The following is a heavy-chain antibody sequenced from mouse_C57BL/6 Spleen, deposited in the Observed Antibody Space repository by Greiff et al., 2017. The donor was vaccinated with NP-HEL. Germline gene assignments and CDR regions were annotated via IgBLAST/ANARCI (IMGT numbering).Heavy chain of an antibody. J-gene: IGHJ1*03. Sequence: EVQLVESEGGLVQPGSSMKLSCTASGFTFSDYYMAWVRQVPEKGLEWVANINYDGSSTYYLDSLKSRFIISRDNAKNILYLQMSSLKSEDTATYYCARDRPNYGNYGYFDVWGTGTTVTVSS. CDR1: GFTFSDYY. CDR2: INYDGSST. D-gene: IGHD2-1*01. CDR3: ARDRPNYGNYGYFDV. V-gene: IGHV5-16*01.